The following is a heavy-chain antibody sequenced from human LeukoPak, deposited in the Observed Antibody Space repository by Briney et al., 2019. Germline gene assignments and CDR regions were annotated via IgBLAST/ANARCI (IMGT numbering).Heavy chain of an antibody. CDR1: GFTFSNAW. Sequence: PGGSLRLSCAASGFTFSNAWMTWVRQAPGKGLEWVGHIKNKGDGGTTDYAAPVEGRFTISRDDSRNTLYLQMNSLKTEDTAVYYCVSTQLCPLWGQGTMVTVSS. D-gene: IGHD2-2*01. CDR2: IKNKGDGGTT. CDR3: VSTQLCPL. J-gene: IGHJ3*01. V-gene: IGHV3-15*01.